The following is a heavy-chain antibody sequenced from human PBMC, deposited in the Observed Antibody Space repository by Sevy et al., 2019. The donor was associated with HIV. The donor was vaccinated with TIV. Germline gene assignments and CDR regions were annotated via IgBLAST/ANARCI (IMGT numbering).Heavy chain of an antibody. J-gene: IGHJ6*02. CDR3: AKDTSDYGDYGGTYYFGMDV. D-gene: IGHD4-17*01. CDR2: ISYDGSNK. CDR1: GFTFSSYG. V-gene: IGHV3-30*18. Sequence: GGSLRLSCAASGFTFSSYGMHWVRQAPGKGLEWVAVISYDGSNKYYADSVKGRFTISRDNSKNTLYLQMNSLRAEDXXVYYCAKDTSDYGDYGGTYYFGMDVWGQGTTVTVSS.